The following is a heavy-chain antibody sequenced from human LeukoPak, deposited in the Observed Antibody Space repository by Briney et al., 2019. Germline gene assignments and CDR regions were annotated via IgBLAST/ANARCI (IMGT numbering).Heavy chain of an antibody. CDR3: ATNGLYSFYLDY. D-gene: IGHD4-11*01. J-gene: IGHJ4*02. V-gene: IGHV3-30*02. CDR2: MQNDGTTK. Sequence: GGSLRLSCATSGFSFSTFGLHWVRQTPGKGLEWVAFMQNDGTTKYFTDSVEGRFIISRDDSKNTLYMQANSLRPEDTAVYYCATNGLYSFYLDYWGQGALVIVSS. CDR1: GFSFSTFG.